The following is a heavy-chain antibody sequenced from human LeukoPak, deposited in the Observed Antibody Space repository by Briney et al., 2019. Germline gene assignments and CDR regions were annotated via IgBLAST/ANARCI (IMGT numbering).Heavy chain of an antibody. J-gene: IGHJ3*02. Sequence: GSLRLSCAASGFTFSTFSNYGMSWVRQAPGKGLEWVSAISDSGGKTYYADSVKGRCTISRDNSKSTLYLQMNSLRAEDTALYYCARGGDIVGDIRSAFDIWGPGTLVTVSS. D-gene: IGHD1-26*01. CDR1: GFTFSTFSNYG. CDR3: ARGGDIVGDIRSAFDI. CDR2: ISDSGGKT. V-gene: IGHV3-23*01.